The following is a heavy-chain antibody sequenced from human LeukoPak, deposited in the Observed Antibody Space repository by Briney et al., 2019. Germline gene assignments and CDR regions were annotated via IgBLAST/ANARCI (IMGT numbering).Heavy chain of an antibody. J-gene: IGHJ4*02. D-gene: IGHD6-13*01. CDR3: ARVSPYSSSWNFDY. CDR2: ISSSGSTK. V-gene: IGHV3-11*01. Sequence: GGSLRLSCAASGLTFSDYYMSWIRQAPGKGLEWVSYISSSGSTKYYADSVKGRSTISRDNAKNSLYLQMNSLRAEDTAVYYCARVSPYSSSWNFDYWGQGTLVTVSS. CDR1: GLTFSDYY.